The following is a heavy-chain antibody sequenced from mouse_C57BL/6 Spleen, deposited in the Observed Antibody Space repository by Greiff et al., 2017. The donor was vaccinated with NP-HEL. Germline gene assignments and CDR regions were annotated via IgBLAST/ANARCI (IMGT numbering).Heavy chain of an antibody. V-gene: IGHV1-18*01. CDR1: GYTFTDYN. D-gene: IGHD2-3*01. CDR2: INPNNGGT. CDR3: ARSEDGYCPFAY. Sequence: EVQLQQSGPELVKPGASVKIPCKASGYTFTDYNMDWVKQSHGKSLEWIGDINPNNGGTIYNQKFKGKATLTVDKSSSTAYMELRSLTSEDTAVYYCARSEDGYCPFAYWGQGTLVTVSA. J-gene: IGHJ3*01.